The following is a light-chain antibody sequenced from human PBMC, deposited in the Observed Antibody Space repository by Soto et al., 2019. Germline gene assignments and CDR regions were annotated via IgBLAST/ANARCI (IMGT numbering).Light chain of an antibody. V-gene: IGLV2-14*01. CDR1: SSDVGGYNY. Sequence: QPVLTQPASVSASPGQWITISCTGTSSDVGGYNYVSWYQQQPGKAPKLLIYDVSHRPSGVSDRFAGSMSGNTASLTISGLQAEDEADYYCSSYTKSSTLYVFGTGTKLTVL. J-gene: IGLJ1*01. CDR2: DVS. CDR3: SSYTKSSTLYV.